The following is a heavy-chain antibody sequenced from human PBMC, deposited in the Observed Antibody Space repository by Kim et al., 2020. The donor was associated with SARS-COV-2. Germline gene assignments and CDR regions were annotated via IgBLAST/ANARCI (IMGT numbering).Heavy chain of an antibody. CDR2: IYYSGGT. J-gene: IGHJ6*02. Sequence: SETLSLTCIVSGGSISSGGYYWSWIRQHPGKGLEWIGYIYYSGGTYYNPSLKSRVTISVDTSKNQFSLKLSSVTAADTAVYYCARVDCNSSNCYHYYGMDVWGQGTPVTVS. D-gene: IGHD2-2*01. V-gene: IGHV4-31*03. CDR3: ARVDCNSSNCYHYYGMDV. CDR1: GGSISSGGYY.